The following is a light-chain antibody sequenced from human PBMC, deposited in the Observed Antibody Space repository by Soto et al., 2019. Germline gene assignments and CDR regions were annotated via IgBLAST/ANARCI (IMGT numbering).Light chain of an antibody. CDR2: STD. V-gene: IGLV7-43*01. CDR1: TGTVTSGHY. J-gene: IGLJ2*01. CDR3: LLYYGGAVV. Sequence: QAVVTQEPSLTVSPGGTVTLTCASSTGTVTSGHYPNWLQQKPGQAPRALIYSTDTRHSWTPARFSGSLLGGKAALTLSGVQPEDEADYYRLLYYGGAVVFGGGTKVTVL.